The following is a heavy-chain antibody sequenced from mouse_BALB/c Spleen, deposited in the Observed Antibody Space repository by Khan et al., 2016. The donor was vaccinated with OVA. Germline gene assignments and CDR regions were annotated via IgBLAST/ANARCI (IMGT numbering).Heavy chain of an antibody. CDR2: IIYTGYT. D-gene: IGHD2-12*01. Sequence: EVKLLESGPSLVKPSQTLSLTCSVTGDSITSGYWNWLRKFPGNKLEYMGYIIYTGYTYYNPSLKRRISITRHTSKNQYYLQLSSVTDEDTATYYCARSTYRYAFVYWGQGTLVTVSA. CDR3: ARSTYRYAFVY. J-gene: IGHJ3*01. V-gene: IGHV3-8*02. CDR1: GDSITSGY.